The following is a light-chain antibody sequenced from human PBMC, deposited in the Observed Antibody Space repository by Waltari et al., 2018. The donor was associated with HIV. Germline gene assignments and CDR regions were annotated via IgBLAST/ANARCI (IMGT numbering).Light chain of an antibody. Sequence: QSALTQPASVSGSPGQSITISCPGTSRDVGGYTLVSWYQQHPGKAPKLMIYEVSKRPSGVSNRFSGSKSGNTASLTISGLQAEDEADYYCCAYAGSTTYVIFGGGTKLTVL. CDR3: CAYAGSTTYVI. V-gene: IGLV2-23*02. CDR2: EVS. J-gene: IGLJ2*01. CDR1: SRDVGGYTL.